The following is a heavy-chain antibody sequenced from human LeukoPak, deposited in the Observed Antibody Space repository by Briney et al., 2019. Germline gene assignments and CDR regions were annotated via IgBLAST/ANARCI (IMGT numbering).Heavy chain of an antibody. J-gene: IGHJ4*01. CDR1: GFTFSDYY. CDR2: IKEDGSEK. D-gene: IGHD3-16*01. V-gene: IGHV3-7*01. CDR3: ARQGDDY. Sequence: GGSLRLSCAASGFTFSDYYMSWVRQAPGKGLECVANIKEDGSEKYYVDSVKGRFTISRDNAKNSLYLQMNSLRAEDTAVYYCARQGDDYWGHGTLVTVSS.